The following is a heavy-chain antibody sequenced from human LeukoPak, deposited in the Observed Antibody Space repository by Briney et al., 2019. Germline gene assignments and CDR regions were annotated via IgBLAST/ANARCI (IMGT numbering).Heavy chain of an antibody. CDR3: ARFEGPIAAAGTGDYYYGMDV. V-gene: IGHV1-69*13. D-gene: IGHD6-13*01. J-gene: IGHJ6*02. CDR1: GGTFSSYA. CDR2: IIPIFGTA. Sequence: ASVKVSCKASGGTFSSYAISWVRQAPGQGLERMGGIIPIFGTANYAQKFQGRVTVTADESTSTAYMELSSLRSEDTAVYYCARFEGPIAAAGTGDYYYGMDVWGQGTTVTVSS.